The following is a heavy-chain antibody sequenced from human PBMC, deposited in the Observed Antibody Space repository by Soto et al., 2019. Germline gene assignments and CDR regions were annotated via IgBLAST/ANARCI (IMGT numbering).Heavy chain of an antibody. D-gene: IGHD6-13*01. CDR1: GYTFSGYF. J-gene: IGHJ4*02. V-gene: IGHV1-2*02. Sequence: QVQLVQSGADVKKPGASVKVSCKTSGYTFSGYFMHWLRQAPGQGLEWMGWMNPNSGGTDYAQKLQGSVYMTWDTSISTAYMELSRLRSDDTAIYYCARGYYSRSRRVFDYWGQGTLVTVSS. CDR3: ARGYYSRSRRVFDY. CDR2: MNPNSGGT.